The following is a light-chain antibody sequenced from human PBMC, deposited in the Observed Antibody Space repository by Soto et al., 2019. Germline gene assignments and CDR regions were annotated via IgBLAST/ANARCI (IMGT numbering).Light chain of an antibody. CDR2: DAS. V-gene: IGKV1-5*01. CDR3: QHYNSSPLT. J-gene: IGKJ5*01. Sequence: DIQMTQSPSTLSASVGGSVTITCRASQSIRSWLAWYQQKPGRAPKLLIYDASSLESGVPSRFRGSGSGTEFTLTISSLKPDDFATYYCQHYNSSPLTFGGGTRLEIK. CDR1: QSIRSW.